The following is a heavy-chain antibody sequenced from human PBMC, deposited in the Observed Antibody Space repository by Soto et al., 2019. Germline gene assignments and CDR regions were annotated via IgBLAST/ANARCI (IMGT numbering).Heavy chain of an antibody. CDR1: GGSISSSSYY. J-gene: IGHJ3*02. CDR2: IYYSGST. Sequence: QLQLQESGPGLVKPSETLSLTCTVSGGSISSSSYYWGWIRQPPGKGLEWIGSIYYSGSTYYNPSLKSRVTISVDTSKNQFSLKLSSVTAADTAVYYCARHEMTYCGGDCNDAFDIWGQGTMVTVSS. V-gene: IGHV4-39*01. D-gene: IGHD2-21*02. CDR3: ARHEMTYCGGDCNDAFDI.